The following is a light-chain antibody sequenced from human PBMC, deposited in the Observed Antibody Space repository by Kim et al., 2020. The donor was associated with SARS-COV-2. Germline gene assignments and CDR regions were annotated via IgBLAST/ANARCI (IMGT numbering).Light chain of an antibody. Sequence: SSELTQDPAVSVALGQTVRITCQGDSLRIHYASWYQQKPGQAPVLVIYGKNNRPSGIPDRFSGSSSGNTASLTITGAQTDDESDYYCKSRDSSGNVVFGGGTQLTVL. V-gene: IGLV3-19*01. CDR3: KSRDSSGNVV. J-gene: IGLJ2*01. CDR1: SLRIHY. CDR2: GKN.